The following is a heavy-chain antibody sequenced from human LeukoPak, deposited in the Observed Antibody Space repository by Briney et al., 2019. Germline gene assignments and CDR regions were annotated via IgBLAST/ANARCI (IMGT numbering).Heavy chain of an antibody. V-gene: IGHV4-39*01. CDR1: GGSISSSSYY. J-gene: IGHJ4*02. CDR3: ASDSSGWSYFDY. D-gene: IGHD6-19*01. Sequence: SETLSLTCTVSGGSISSSSYYWGWIRQPPGKGLEWIGSIYYGGRTYYNPSLKSRVTIPEDTSKIQFSLKLSSVTAADTAVYYCASDSSGWSYFDYWGQGTLVTVSS. CDR2: IYYGGRT.